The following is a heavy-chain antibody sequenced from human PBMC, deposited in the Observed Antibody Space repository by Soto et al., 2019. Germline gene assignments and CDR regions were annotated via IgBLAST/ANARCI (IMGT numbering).Heavy chain of an antibody. J-gene: IGHJ2*01. Sequence: SVKVSCKSSGGTFSSYAISWVRQAPGQGLEWMGGILPIFGTTHYTQRFQGRVTITADESTTTAYMELSSLRSEDTAVYYCARDREGQFCICCSGYHRYLMAVSTRRTTDL. CDR1: GGTFSSYA. CDR3: ARDREGQFCICCSGYHRYLMAVSTRRTTDL. V-gene: IGHV1-69*13. CDR2: ILPIFGTT. D-gene: IGHD6-25*01.